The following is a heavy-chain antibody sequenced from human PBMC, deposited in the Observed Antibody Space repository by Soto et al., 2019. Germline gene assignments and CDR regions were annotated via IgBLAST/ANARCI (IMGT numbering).Heavy chain of an antibody. D-gene: IGHD2-21*02. Sequence: PSETLSLTCTVTGDSMSSRSYYWGLIRQPPGKGLEWLGSIYSSGSTYHHPSLRSRVSISIDTTNAPFSPKLKSGTAADRALFFWARQRTWVVTQAYLDVGGPGSLVTVSS. J-gene: IGHJ1*01. CDR2: IYSSGST. CDR3: ARQRTWVVTQAYLDV. CDR1: GDSMSSRSYY. V-gene: IGHV4-39*01.